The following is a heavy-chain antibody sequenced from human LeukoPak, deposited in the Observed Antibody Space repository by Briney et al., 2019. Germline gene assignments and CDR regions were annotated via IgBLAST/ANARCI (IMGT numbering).Heavy chain of an antibody. Sequence: GGSLRLSCAASGFTFSSYEMNWVRQAPGKGLEWVSYISSSGNTKYYADSVKGRFTISRDNAKNSLYLQMNSLRAEDTAVYYCARDLRGFPYYYYYMDVWGKGTTVTVSS. J-gene: IGHJ6*03. CDR2: ISSSGNTK. CDR3: ARDLRGFPYYYYYMDV. CDR1: GFTFSSYE. V-gene: IGHV3-48*03.